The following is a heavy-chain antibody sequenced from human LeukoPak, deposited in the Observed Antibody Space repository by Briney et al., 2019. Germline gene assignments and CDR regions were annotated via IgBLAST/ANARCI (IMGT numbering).Heavy chain of an antibody. CDR2: IYQDGSEK. D-gene: IGHD5-12*01. Sequence: GGSLRLSCEASGFTFSNYWMSWVRQAPGKGLEWVANIYQDGSEKYYVDSVKGRFTISRDNAKNSLYLQMNSLRAEDTAVYYCARDRGLSGYDLCDYWGQGTLVTVSS. CDR1: GFTFSNYW. V-gene: IGHV3-7*01. CDR3: ARDRGLSGYDLCDY. J-gene: IGHJ4*02.